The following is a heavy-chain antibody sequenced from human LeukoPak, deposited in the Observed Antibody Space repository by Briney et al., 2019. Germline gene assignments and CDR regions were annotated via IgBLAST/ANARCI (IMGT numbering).Heavy chain of an antibody. D-gene: IGHD3-10*01. CDR1: GGTFSSYA. J-gene: IGHJ6*02. CDR2: IIPIFGTA. Sequence: ASVTVSCKASGGTFSSYAISWVRQAPGQGLEWMGGIIPIFGTANYAQKFQGRVTITADESTSTAYMELSSLRSEDTAVYYCARVPRGVAISDYYYGMDVWGQGTTVTVSS. CDR3: ARVPRGVAISDYYYGMDV. V-gene: IGHV1-69*13.